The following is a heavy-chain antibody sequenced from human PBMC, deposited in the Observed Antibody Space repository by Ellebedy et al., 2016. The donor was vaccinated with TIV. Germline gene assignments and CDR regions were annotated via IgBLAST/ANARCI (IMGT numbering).Heavy chain of an antibody. Sequence: ASVKVSCKGFGYNFINYWIAWVRQVPGKGLEWMGIIYSGDSSTRYNPSFQGQVTASVDTSINSAYLQWNSLKASDSAMYYCARLARGGRTTSAAYFDFWGQGTLVTVSS. CDR3: ARLARGGRTTSAAYFDF. V-gene: IGHV5-51*01. CDR1: GYNFINYW. J-gene: IGHJ4*02. D-gene: IGHD2-2*01. CDR2: IYSGDSST.